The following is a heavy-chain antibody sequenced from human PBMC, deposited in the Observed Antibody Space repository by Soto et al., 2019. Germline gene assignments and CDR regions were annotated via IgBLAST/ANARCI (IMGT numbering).Heavy chain of an antibody. J-gene: IGHJ4*02. CDR2: ISYDGSNK. Sequence: QVQLVESGGGVVQPGRSLRLSCAASGFTFSSYGMHWVRQAPGKGLEWVAVISYDGSNKYYADSVKGRFTISRDNSKNTLYLQMNSLRAEDTAVYYCLALGSYFDYWGQGTLVTVSS. CDR1: GFTFSSYG. V-gene: IGHV3-30*03. CDR3: LALGSYFDY. D-gene: IGHD1-26*01.